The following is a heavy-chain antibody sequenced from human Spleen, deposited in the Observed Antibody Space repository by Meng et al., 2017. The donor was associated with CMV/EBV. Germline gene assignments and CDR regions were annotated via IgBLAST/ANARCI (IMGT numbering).Heavy chain of an antibody. V-gene: IGHV1-18*01. J-gene: IGHJ6*02. CDR3: ARVVAAADNGGMDV. Sequence: ASVKVSCKASGYTFPSYGISWVRQAPGQGLEWMGWISAYNGNTNYAQKLQGRVTMTTDTSTSTAYMELRSLRSDDTAVYYCARVVAAADNGGMDVWGQGTTVTVSS. D-gene: IGHD6-13*01. CDR2: ISAYNGNT. CDR1: GYTFPSYG.